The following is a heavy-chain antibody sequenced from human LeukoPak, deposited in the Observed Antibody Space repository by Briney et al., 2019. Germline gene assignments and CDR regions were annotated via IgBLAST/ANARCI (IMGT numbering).Heavy chain of an antibody. CDR2: ISYDGSNK. Sequence: GGSLRLSCAASGFTFSSYGMHWVRQAPGKGLEWVAVISYDGSNKYYADSVKGRFTISRDNSKNTLYLQMNSLRAEDTAVYHCAKDRRSAGTIPDYWGQGTLVTVSS. J-gene: IGHJ4*02. CDR3: AKDRRSAGTIPDY. D-gene: IGHD6-13*01. V-gene: IGHV3-30*18. CDR1: GFTFSSYG.